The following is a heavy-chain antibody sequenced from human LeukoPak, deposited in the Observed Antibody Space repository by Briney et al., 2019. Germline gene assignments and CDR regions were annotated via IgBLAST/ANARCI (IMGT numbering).Heavy chain of an antibody. CDR3: ALTIVGVVSGRTRRFDI. CDR2: IIPIFGTA. Sequence: SVKVSCKASGGTFSSYAISWVRQAPGQGLEWMGGIIPIFGTANYAQKFQGRVTITADESTSTAYMELSSLRSEDTAVYYCALTIVGVVSGRTRRFDIWGQGTMVTVSS. V-gene: IGHV1-69*13. J-gene: IGHJ3*02. D-gene: IGHD3-3*01. CDR1: GGTFSSYA.